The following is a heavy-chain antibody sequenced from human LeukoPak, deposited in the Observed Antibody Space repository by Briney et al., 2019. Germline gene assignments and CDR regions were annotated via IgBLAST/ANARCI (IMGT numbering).Heavy chain of an antibody. CDR1: GGSISSYY. V-gene: IGHV4-59*08. J-gene: IGHJ4*02. CDR3: ARGDTAMVAFDY. D-gene: IGHD5-18*01. Sequence: SETQSLTCTVSGGSISSYYWSWIRQPPGKGLEWIGYIYYSGSTNYNPSLKSRVTISVDTSKNQFSLKLSSVTAADTAVYYCARGDTAMVAFDYWGQGTLVTVSS. CDR2: IYYSGST.